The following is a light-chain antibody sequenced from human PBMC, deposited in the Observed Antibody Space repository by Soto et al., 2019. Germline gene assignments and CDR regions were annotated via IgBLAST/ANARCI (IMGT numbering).Light chain of an antibody. CDR1: QSVSSSY. Sequence: EIVLTQSPGTLSLSPGERATLSCRASQSVSSSYLAWYQQKPGQAPRLLNYGASSRATGIPDRFSGSGSGTDFTLTISRLGPEDFAVYYCQQDGSSPPYTFGQGTKLEIK. J-gene: IGKJ2*01. V-gene: IGKV3-20*01. CDR3: QQDGSSPPYT. CDR2: GAS.